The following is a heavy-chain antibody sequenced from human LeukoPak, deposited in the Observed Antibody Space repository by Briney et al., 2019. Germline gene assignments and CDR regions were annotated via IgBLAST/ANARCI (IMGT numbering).Heavy chain of an antibody. CDR1: GFTFSSYE. CDR3: AREVVVAPANSYGMDV. D-gene: IGHD2-2*01. V-gene: IGHV3-48*03. CDR2: ISSSGSTI. Sequence: GGSLRLSCAASGFTFSSYEMNWVRQAPGKGLEWVSYISSSGSTIYYADSVKGRFTISRDNAKNSLYLQMNSLRAEDTAVYYCAREVVVAPANSYGMDVWGKGTTVTVSS. J-gene: IGHJ6*04.